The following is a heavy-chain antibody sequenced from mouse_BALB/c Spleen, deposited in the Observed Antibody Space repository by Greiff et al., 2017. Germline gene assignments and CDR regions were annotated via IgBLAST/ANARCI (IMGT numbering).Heavy chain of an antibody. D-gene: IGHD4-1*01. CDR2: ISSGSSTI. J-gene: IGHJ4*01. CDR3: AKDWYAMDY. CDR1: GFTFSSFG. Sequence: EVKLVESGGGLVQPGGSWKLSCAASGFTFSSFGMHWVRQAPEKGLEWVAYISSGSSTIYYADTVKGRFTISRDNPKNTLFLQMTSLRSEDTAMYYCAKDWYAMDYWGQGTSVTVSS. V-gene: IGHV5-17*02.